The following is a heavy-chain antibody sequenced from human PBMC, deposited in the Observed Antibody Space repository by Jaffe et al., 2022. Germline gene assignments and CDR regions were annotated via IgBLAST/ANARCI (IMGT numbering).Heavy chain of an antibody. Sequence: QITLKESGPTVVKPTQTLTLTCTFSGFSLSTTGVGVGWIRQPPGKALEWLALIYWDDDKRYSPSLKSRLTITKDTSKNQVVLTMTNLDPVDTATYYCAHSYSSGWPFDYWGQGTLVTVSS. CDR1: GFSLSTTGVG. V-gene: IGHV2-5*02. J-gene: IGHJ4*02. D-gene: IGHD6-19*01. CDR2: IYWDDDK. CDR3: AHSYSSGWPFDY.